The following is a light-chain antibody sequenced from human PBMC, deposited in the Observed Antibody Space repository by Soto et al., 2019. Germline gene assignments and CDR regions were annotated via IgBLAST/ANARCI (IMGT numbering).Light chain of an antibody. CDR2: EVS. CDR1: SSDVGGYNY. Sequence: QSVLTQPASVSGSPGQSITISCTGTSSDVGGYNYVSWYQQHPGKAPKLMIYEVSNRPSGVSNRFSGSKSGNTASLTISGLQAEDEADYYCSSYTTSSTHWVFGGGTQLTLL. CDR3: SSYTTSSTHWV. V-gene: IGLV2-14*01. J-gene: IGLJ3*02.